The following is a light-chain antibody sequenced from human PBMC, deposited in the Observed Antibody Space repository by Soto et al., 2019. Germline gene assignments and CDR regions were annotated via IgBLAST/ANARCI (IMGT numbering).Light chain of an antibody. Sequence: EIVLTQSPGTLSLSLGDRATLSCRASQRVANNYLAWFQQKPGQGPRLLIYDASIRDTGIPDKFIGSGSGTEFTLTISRLEPEDFAVYLCQQIGSLPFTFGQGTKLEIK. CDR1: QRVANNY. J-gene: IGKJ2*01. CDR2: DAS. V-gene: IGKV3-20*01. CDR3: QQIGSLPFT.